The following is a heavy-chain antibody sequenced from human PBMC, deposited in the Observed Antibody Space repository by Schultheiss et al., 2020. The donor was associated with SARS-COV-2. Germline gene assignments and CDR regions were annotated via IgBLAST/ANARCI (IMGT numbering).Heavy chain of an antibody. Sequence: SETLSLTCTVSGGSISSSSYYWGWIRQPPGKGLEWIGSIYYSGSTYYNPSLKSRVTISVDTSKNQFSLKLSSVTAADTAVYYCARGSIAAPYYYYYYMDVWGKGTTVTVSS. CDR3: ARGSIAAPYYYYYYMDV. D-gene: IGHD6-6*01. CDR1: GGSISSSSYY. J-gene: IGHJ6*03. CDR2: IYYSGST. V-gene: IGHV4-39*01.